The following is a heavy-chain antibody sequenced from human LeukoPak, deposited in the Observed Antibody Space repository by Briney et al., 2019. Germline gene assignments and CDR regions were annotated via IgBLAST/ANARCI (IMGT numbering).Heavy chain of an antibody. J-gene: IGHJ6*02. V-gene: IGHV3-64*01. D-gene: IGHD1-26*01. CDR2: ISSNGGST. Sequence: GGSLRLSCAASGFTFSSYVMHWVRQAPGKGLEYVSAISSNGGSTYYANSVKGRFTISRDNSKNTLYLQMGSLRAEDMAVYYCARAKSGSYFCYYGMDVWGQGTTVTVSS. CDR3: ARAKSGSYFCYYGMDV. CDR1: GFTFSSYV.